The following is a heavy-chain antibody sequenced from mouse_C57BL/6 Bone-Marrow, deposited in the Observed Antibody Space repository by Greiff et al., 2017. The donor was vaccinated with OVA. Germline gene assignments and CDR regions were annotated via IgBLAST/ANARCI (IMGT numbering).Heavy chain of an antibody. Sequence: QVQLQQPGAELVKPGASVKVSCKASGYTFTSYWMHWVKQRPGQGLEWIGRIHPSDSDTNYNQKFKGKATLTVDKSSSTAYMQLSSLTSEDSAVYYCAIGATMITTWRKGYAMDYWGQGTSVTVSS. J-gene: IGHJ4*01. CDR1: GYTFTSYW. V-gene: IGHV1-74*01. CDR3: AIGATMITTWRKGYAMDY. D-gene: IGHD2-4*01. CDR2: IHPSDSDT.